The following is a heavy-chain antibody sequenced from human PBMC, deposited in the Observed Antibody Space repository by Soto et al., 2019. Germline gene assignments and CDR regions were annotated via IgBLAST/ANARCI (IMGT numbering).Heavy chain of an antibody. J-gene: IGHJ4*02. D-gene: IGHD5-18*01. CDR1: GFTFSSFA. V-gene: IGHV3-23*01. CDR2: ISGSGDGT. Sequence: PGGSLRLSCAASGFTFSSFALSLVRQAPGKGLECVSAISGSGDGTDYADSVKGRFTISRDNSKNTLYLQMNSLRAEDTAVYYCAGPGYSSQDYWGQGALVTVSS. CDR3: AGPGYSSQDY.